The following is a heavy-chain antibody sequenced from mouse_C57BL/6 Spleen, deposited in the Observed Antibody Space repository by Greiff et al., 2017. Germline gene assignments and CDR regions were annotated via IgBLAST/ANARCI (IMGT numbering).Heavy chain of an antibody. V-gene: IGHV1-55*01. CDR1: GYTFTSYW. CDR3: SSFGDYSFSIDY. J-gene: IGHJ4*01. CDR2: IFPGSGST. Sequence: QVQLQQPGAELVKPGASVKMSCKASGYTFTSYWITWVKQRPGQGLEWIGDIFPGSGSTNYNEKFKSKATLTVDTSSSTAYMQLSSLTSEDSAVYYCSSFGDYSFSIDYWGQGTSVTVSS. D-gene: IGHD2-13*01.